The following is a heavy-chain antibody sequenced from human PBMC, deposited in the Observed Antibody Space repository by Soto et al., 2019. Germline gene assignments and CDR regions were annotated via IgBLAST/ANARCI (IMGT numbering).Heavy chain of an antibody. Sequence: QVQLVESGGGVVQPGGSLRLSCAASGFTFSYGCHWVRQAPGKGLEWGVVIWWDGGNKIYADSVKDRFTISRDNSKKKLYMALNMLIADDTAIYYCEREGYCSGGGCYSGMDVWGQGTTVTVSS. CDR2: IWWDGGNK. CDR1: GFTFSYG. J-gene: IGHJ6*02. V-gene: IGHV3-33*01. CDR3: EREGYCSGGGCYSGMDV. D-gene: IGHD2-15*01.